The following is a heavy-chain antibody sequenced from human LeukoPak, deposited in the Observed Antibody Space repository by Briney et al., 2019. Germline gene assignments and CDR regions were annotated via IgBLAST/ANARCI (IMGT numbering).Heavy chain of an antibody. CDR2: IDYSGST. CDR1: GGSVSSRDYS. Sequence: PSQTLSLTCTVSGGSVSSRDYSWSWIRQPRGKGLEWIGYIDYSGSTYYNPSLKSRVTISVDTSKNQFSLKLTSVTAADTAVYFCARACGGDCYFAFDIWGQGTMVTVSS. CDR3: ARACGGDCYFAFDI. D-gene: IGHD2-21*01. V-gene: IGHV4-30-4*08. J-gene: IGHJ3*02.